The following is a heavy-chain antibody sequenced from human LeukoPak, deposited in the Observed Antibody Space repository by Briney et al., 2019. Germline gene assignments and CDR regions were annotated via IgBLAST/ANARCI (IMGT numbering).Heavy chain of an antibody. D-gene: IGHD1-26*01. CDR3: LRAGANYYYYYMHV. CDR2: ISGNNGKT. CDR1: GYTFTNYG. V-gene: IGHV1-18*01. J-gene: IGHJ6*03. Sequence: GASVKVSCKSSGYTFTNYGFSWVRQSPGQGLEWMGWISGNNGKTNYAQNVHDRVTMTTDTSTSTAYMELRSLRSDDTGMYYCLRAGANYYYYYMHVWGKGTTVTISS.